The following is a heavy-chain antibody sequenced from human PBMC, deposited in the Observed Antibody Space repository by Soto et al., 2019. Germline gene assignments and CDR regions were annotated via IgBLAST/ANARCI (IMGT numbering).Heavy chain of an antibody. CDR2: ISWSSGSI. CDR3: AKDMRYYDFWSGSDAFDI. CDR1: GFTFDDYA. D-gene: IGHD3-3*01. V-gene: IGHV3-9*01. J-gene: IGHJ3*02. Sequence: GGSLRLSCAASGFTFDDYAMHWVRQAPGKGLEWVSGISWSSGSIGYADSVKGRFTISRDNAKNSLYLQMNSLRAEDTALYYCAKDMRYYDFWSGSDAFDIWGQGTMVTVSS.